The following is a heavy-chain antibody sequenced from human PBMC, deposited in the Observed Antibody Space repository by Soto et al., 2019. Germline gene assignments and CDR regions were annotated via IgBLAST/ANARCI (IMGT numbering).Heavy chain of an antibody. V-gene: IGHV3-30*18. J-gene: IGHJ4*02. D-gene: IGHD1-1*01. CDR1: GFTFSSYG. Sequence: GGSLRLSCAASGFTFSSYGMHWVRQAPGKGLERVAVISYDGSNKYYADSVKGRFTISRDNSKNTLYLQMNSLRAEDTAVYYCAKARVRVPLGIFDYWGQGTLVTVYS. CDR2: ISYDGSNK. CDR3: AKARVRVPLGIFDY.